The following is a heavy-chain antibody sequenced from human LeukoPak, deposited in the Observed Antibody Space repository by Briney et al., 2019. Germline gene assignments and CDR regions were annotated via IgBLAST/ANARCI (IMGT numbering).Heavy chain of an antibody. CDR2: IYYSGST. CDR3: ARQAILTGYRNRFDP. J-gene: IGHJ5*02. V-gene: IGHV4-59*08. D-gene: IGHD3-9*01. Sequence: PSETLSLTCTVSGGSISSYYWSWIRQPPGKGLEWIGYIYYSGSTNYNPSLKSRVTISVDTSKNQFSLKLSSVTAADTAVYYCARQAILTGYRNRFDPWGQGTLVTVSS. CDR1: GGSISSYY.